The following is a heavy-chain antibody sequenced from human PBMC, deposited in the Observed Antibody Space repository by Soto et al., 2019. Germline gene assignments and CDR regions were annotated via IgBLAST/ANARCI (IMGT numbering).Heavy chain of an antibody. CDR2: ILPVSAPP. CDR3: ATDSNYDVSNSF. V-gene: IGHV1-69*01. D-gene: IGHD3-3*01. CDR1: GGTLNNYA. J-gene: IGHJ4*02. Sequence: QVQLVQSGAEVKKPGSSVRVSCKASGGTLNNYAINWVRQAPGKGLEWMGGILPVSAPPDYAQKFQGRVSITADHSTSTVYMELSRLKSDDTAVYFCATDSNYDVSNSFWGQGTLVTVSS.